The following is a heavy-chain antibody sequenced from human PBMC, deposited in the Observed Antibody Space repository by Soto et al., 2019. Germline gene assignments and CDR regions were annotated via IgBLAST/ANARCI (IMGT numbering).Heavy chain of an antibody. CDR1: GFSFTSAW. V-gene: IGHV3-15*01. D-gene: IGHD2-15*01. CDR2: IKSNTDGGTT. J-gene: IGHJ6*02. Sequence: GGSLRLSCAASGFSFTSAWMSWVRQAPGKGLEWVGRIKSNTDGGTTDFAAPVQGRFTISRDDSKDTLYLQMNRLKTEDTAVYYCTPDPYCSRGSCSYYYGMDVWGQGTTVSVPS. CDR3: TPDPYCSRGSCSYYYGMDV.